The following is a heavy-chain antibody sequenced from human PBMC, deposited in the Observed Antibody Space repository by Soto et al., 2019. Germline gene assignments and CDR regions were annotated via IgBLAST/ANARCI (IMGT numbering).Heavy chain of an antibody. CDR3: AKMASGYYTGLYFDY. V-gene: IGHV3-7*03. Sequence: GGSLRLSCAASGFTFGDYWMSWVRQPPGKGLGWVAHMKKDGSEKYYVDSVKGRFTVSRDNTKNSLYLQMNSLRAEDTAVYYCAKMASGYYTGLYFDYWGPGTLVTVPS. CDR2: MKKDGSEK. CDR1: GFTFGDYW. D-gene: IGHD3-3*01. J-gene: IGHJ4*02.